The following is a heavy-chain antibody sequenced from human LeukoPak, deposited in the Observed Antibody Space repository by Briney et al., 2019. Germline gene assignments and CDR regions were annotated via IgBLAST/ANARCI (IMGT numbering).Heavy chain of an antibody. J-gene: IGHJ4*02. CDR3: XXXXXFDGPRSSGWTVEYFDY. Sequence: SETLSLTCIVSGGSISSSNYYWGWIRQSPGKGLEWIGSIYSRGSTYCNPSLKSRVIVSSDMSKNQFSLMLNSVTAADTAVYYXXXXXXFDGPRSSGWTVEYFDYWGQGTLVTVSS. CDR1: GGSISSSNYY. D-gene: IGHD6-19*01. V-gene: IGHV4-39*07. CDR2: IYSRGST.